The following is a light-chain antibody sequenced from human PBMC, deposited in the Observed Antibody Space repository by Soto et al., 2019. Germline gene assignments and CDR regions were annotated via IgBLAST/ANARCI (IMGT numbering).Light chain of an antibody. J-gene: IGKJ4*01. CDR1: QSVSSN. CDR3: QQYIRWPLT. Sequence: EIVMTQSPSTLSVSPGERATLSCRASQSVSSNLEWYQQKPGQAPSLLIYGASTRATGTPARFSGSGSGTEVTLTISSLQSEDFEVYYCQQYIRWPLTCGGGTKVDIK. CDR2: GAS. V-gene: IGKV3-15*01.